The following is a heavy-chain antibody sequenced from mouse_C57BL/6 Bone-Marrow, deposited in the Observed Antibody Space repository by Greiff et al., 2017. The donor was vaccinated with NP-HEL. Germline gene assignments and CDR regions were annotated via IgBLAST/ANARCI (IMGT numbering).Heavy chain of an antibody. CDR2: IYPGDGDT. J-gene: IGHJ4*01. V-gene: IGHV1-82*01. D-gene: IGHD1-1*01. CDR3: ARFITGAMDY. Sequence: QVQLQQSGPELVKPGASVKISCKASGYAFSSSWMNWVTQRPGKGLEWIGRIYPGDGDTNYNGKFKGTATLTADKSSSTAYMQLSSLTSEDSAVYFCARFITGAMDYWGQGTSVTVSS. CDR1: GYAFSSSW.